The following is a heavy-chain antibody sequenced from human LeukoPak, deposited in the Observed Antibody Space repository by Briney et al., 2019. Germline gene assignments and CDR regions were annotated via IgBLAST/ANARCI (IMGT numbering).Heavy chain of an antibody. V-gene: IGHV4-59*08. D-gene: IGHD4-23*01. J-gene: IGHJ4*02. Sequence: PSETLSLTCTVSGGSISSYYWSWIRQPPGKGLDWIGYIYYSGSPDYNPSLKSRLTISLDTSENQFSLKLSSVTAADTAVYYCARHASNSGGNLKFDYWGQGTLVTVSS. CDR2: IYYSGSP. CDR1: GGSISSYY. CDR3: ARHASNSGGNLKFDY.